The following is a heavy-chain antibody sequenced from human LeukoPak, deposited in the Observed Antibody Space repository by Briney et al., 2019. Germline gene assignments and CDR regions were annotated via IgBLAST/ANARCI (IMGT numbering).Heavy chain of an antibody. CDR2: IKPNSGGT. V-gene: IGHV1-2*02. J-gene: IGHJ6*02. CDR1: GYTFTGYY. D-gene: IGHD2-21*02. CDR3: AREMVTPYYYGMDV. Sequence: ASVKVSCKASGYTFTGYYMHWVRQAPGQGLEWMGWIKPNSGGTNYAQKFQGRVTMTRDTSISTAYMEMSRLRSDDTAVYYCAREMVTPYYYGMDVWGQGTTVTVSS.